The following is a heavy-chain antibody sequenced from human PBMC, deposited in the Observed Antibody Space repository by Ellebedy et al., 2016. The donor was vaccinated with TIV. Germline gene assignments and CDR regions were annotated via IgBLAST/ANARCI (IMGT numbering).Heavy chain of an antibody. Sequence: GESLKISXAASGFTFSSYWMSWVRQAPGKGLEWVANIKQDGSEKYYVDSVKGRFTISRDNAKNSLYLQMSSLRAEDTAVYYCARDGSIAVDGTSDYWGQGTLVTVSS. CDR3: ARDGSIAVDGTSDY. CDR2: IKQDGSEK. J-gene: IGHJ4*02. V-gene: IGHV3-7*01. CDR1: GFTFSSYW. D-gene: IGHD6-19*01.